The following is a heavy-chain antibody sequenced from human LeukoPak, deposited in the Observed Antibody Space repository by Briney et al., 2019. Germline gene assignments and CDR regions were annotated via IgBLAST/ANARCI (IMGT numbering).Heavy chain of an antibody. CDR3: AKDASGFIAVAGHDY. CDR1: GFSFSIYG. V-gene: IGHV3-23*01. J-gene: IGHJ4*02. D-gene: IGHD6-19*01. CDR2: ISGSGGNT. Sequence: PGGSLRLSCAASGFSFSIYGMSWVRQTPGKGLEWVSGISGSGGNTYYTDSVKGRFTISRDNAKNSLYLQMNSLRAEDTALYYCAKDASGFIAVAGHDYWGQGTLVTVSS.